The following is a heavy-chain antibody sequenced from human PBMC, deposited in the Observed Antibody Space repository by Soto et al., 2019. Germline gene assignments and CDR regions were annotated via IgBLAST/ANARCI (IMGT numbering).Heavy chain of an antibody. Sequence: QVQLVQSGAEVKKPGSSVKVSCKASGGTFSSYTISWVRQAPGQGLEWMGRIIPILGIANYAQKFQGRVTITADKSTSTAYMELSSLRSEDTAVYYCARDQPDYDYIWGSYKSANWGQGPLVTVSS. CDR3: ARDQPDYDYIWGSYKSAN. D-gene: IGHD3-16*01. V-gene: IGHV1-69*08. CDR2: IIPILGIA. CDR1: GGTFSSYT. J-gene: IGHJ4*02.